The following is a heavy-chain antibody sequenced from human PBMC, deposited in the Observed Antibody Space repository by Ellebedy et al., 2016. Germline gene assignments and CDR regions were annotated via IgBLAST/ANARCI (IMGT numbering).Heavy chain of an antibody. CDR3: AKVRGPRDYYYYGMDV. CDR2: ITGSGGTT. V-gene: IGHV3-23*01. D-gene: IGHD3-10*01. J-gene: IGHJ6*02. Sequence: GGSLRLSXATSGFTFSSYAMSWVRQAPGKGLEWVSRITGSGGTTNSADSVKGRFSISRDNSRNTLYLQMNSLTAEDTAVYYCAKVRGPRDYYYYGMDVWGRGTTVTVSS. CDR1: GFTFSSYA.